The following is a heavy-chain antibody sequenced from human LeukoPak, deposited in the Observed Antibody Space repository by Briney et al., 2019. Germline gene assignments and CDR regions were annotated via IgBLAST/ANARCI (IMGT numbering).Heavy chain of an antibody. D-gene: IGHD5-12*01. CDR1: GGSISSSSYY. CDR3: ARDYREYSGYDPNNWFDP. J-gene: IGHJ5*02. V-gene: IGHV4-39*07. CDR2: IYYSGST. Sequence: PSETLSLTCTVSGGSISSSSYYWGWIRQPPGKGLEWIGSIYYSGSTYYNPSLKSRVTISVDTSKNQFSLKLSSVTAADTAVYYCARDYREYSGYDPNNWFDPWGQGTLVTVSS.